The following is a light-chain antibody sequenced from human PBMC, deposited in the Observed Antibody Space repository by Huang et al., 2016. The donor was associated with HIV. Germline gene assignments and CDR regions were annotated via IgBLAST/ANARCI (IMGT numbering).Light chain of an antibody. CDR2: KAS. CDR1: QSISSW. Sequence: DIQMTQSPSTLSASLGDRVTITCRASQSISSWLAWYQQKPGKAPKLLIYKASGLESGVTSRFSGSGSGTEFTLTISSLQPDDFATYYCQQYTSYPFTFGGGTKVEI. J-gene: IGKJ4*01. V-gene: IGKV1-5*03. CDR3: QQYTSYPFT.